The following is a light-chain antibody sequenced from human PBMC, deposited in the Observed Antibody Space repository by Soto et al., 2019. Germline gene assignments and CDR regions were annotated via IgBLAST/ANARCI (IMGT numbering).Light chain of an antibody. CDR2: GAS. CDR1: QGVRSY. J-gene: IGKJ1*01. Sequence: IQLTQSPSSLSASVGDRVTITCRASQGVRSYLAWFQQRPGKAPKLLIFGASTLQNGVPARFSGGGFGTEFPLNITSLQPEDFATYYCHQVYTYPRTFGQGTKVEIK. V-gene: IGKV1-9*01. CDR3: HQVYTYPRT.